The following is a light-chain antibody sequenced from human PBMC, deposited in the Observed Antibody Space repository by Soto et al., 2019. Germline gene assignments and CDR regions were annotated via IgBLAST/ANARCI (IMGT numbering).Light chain of an antibody. Sequence: IQMTQSPSTLSGSVGDRVTITCRASQTISSWLAWYQQKPGKAPKLLIYDASSLESGVPSRFSGSGSGTEFTLTISSLQPDDFATYYCQQYNSYSQTFGQGTKVDIK. V-gene: IGKV1-5*01. CDR1: QTISSW. CDR2: DAS. J-gene: IGKJ1*01. CDR3: QQYNSYSQT.